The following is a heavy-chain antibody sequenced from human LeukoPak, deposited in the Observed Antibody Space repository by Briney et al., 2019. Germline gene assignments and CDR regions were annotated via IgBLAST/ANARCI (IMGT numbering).Heavy chain of an antibody. CDR1: GYSFTSYW. D-gene: IGHD2-15*01. Sequence: GASVKVSCKGSGYSFTSYWIGWVRQMPGKGLEWMGIIYPGDSDTRYSPSFQGQVTISADKSISTAYLQWSSLKASDTAMYYCARHRVDCSGGSCYASLVYYYYYYMDVWGKGTTVTVSS. J-gene: IGHJ6*03. CDR2: IYPGDSDT. V-gene: IGHV5-51*01. CDR3: ARHRVDCSGGSCYASLVYYYYYYMDV.